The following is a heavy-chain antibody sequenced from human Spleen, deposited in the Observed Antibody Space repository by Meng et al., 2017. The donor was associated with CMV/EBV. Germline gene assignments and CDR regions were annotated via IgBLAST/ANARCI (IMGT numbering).Heavy chain of an antibody. J-gene: IGHJ4*02. Sequence: CKASGYTFTSYGISWVRQAPGQGLEWMGWISAYNGNTNFAQKFQGRVTMSTDTSTSTAYMELSSLRSDDTAMYYCTRDQGGWYSVDSWGQGTLVTVSS. D-gene: IGHD6-19*01. CDR2: ISAYNGNT. V-gene: IGHV1-18*01. CDR3: TRDQGGWYSVDS. CDR1: GYTFTSYG.